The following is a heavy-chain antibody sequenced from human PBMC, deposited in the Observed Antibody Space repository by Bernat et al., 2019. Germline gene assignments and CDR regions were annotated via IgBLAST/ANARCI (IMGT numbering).Heavy chain of an antibody. Sequence: EVQLVESGGGLVKPGGSLRLSCAASGFTFSSYSMNWVRQAPGKVLEWVSSNSSSSSYIYYADSVKGRFTISRDNAKNSLYLQMNRLGAEDTAVYYCARAGFPGGSYSTWGQGTLVTVSS. CDR2: NSSSSSYI. D-gene: IGHD1-26*01. CDR1: GFTFSSYS. CDR3: ARAGFPGGSYST. J-gene: IGHJ5*02. V-gene: IGHV3-21*01.